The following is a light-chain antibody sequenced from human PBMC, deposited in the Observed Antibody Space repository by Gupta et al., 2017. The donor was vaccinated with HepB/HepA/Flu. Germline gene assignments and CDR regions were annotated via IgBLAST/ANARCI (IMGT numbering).Light chain of an antibody. CDR2: SAS. V-gene: IGKV4-1*01. CDR1: QSVLSNNKNF. CDR3: QQTYGAPIT. Sequence: DIVMTQSPDSLAVSLGERATVNCKSSQSVLSNNKNFLTWYQKKAGQPPKKLIHSASTRESGGPDRFSGSGSGTDFTLTISSLHAEDVAVYYCQQTYGAPITFGQGTRLEIK. J-gene: IGKJ5*01.